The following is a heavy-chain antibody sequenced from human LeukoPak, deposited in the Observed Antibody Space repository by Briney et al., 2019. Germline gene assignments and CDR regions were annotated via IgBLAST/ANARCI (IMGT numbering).Heavy chain of an antibody. CDR1: GGSFSGYY. V-gene: IGHV4-59*08. CDR3: ARQTRSSSPLDP. D-gene: IGHD6-6*01. J-gene: IGHJ5*02. Sequence: PSETLSLTCAVYGGSFSGYYWSWIRQPPGKGLEWIGYIYYSGSTNYNPSLKSRVTISVDTSKNQFSLKLSSATAADTAVYYCARQTRSSSPLDPWGQGTLVTVSS. CDR2: IYYSGST.